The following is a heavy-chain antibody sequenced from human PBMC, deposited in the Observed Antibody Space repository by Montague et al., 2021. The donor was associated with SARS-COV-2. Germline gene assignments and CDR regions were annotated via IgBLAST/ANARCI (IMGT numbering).Heavy chain of an antibody. Sequence: PELVTPTQTLPLTCTFSGFSLSTSGMCVSWIRQSPGKALGWLALXDWDDDKYYSTSLKTRLTISKDTSKNPVVLTMTNMDPVDTATYYCARGRYGGNRGYYFDYWGQGTLVTVSS. CDR1: GFSLSTSGMC. V-gene: IGHV2-70*01. CDR3: ARGRYGGNRGYYFDY. CDR2: XDWDDDK. D-gene: IGHD4-23*01. J-gene: IGHJ4*02.